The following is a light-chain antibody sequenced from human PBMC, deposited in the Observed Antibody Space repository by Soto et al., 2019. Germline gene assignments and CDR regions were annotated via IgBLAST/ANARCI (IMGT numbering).Light chain of an antibody. CDR2: EVS. V-gene: IGLV2-14*01. CDR1: SSDVGGYNY. J-gene: IGLJ3*02. CDR3: TSYTTISTLA. Sequence: QSALTQPASVSGSPGQTITISRTGTSSDVGGYNYVSWYQQHPGKVPKLMIYEVSYRPSGVSNRFSGSKSGNTASLTISGLQAEDEADYYCTSYTTISTLAFGGGTKVTVL.